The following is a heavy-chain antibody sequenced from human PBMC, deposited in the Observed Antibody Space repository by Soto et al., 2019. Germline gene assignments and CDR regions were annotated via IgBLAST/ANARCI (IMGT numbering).Heavy chain of an antibody. CDR3: ARGIVVVPAAINYGMDV. CDR1: GGTFSSYA. Sequence: SVKVSCKASGGTFSSYAISWVRQAPGQGLEWMGGIIPIFGTANYAQKFQGRVTITADESTSTAYMELSSLRSEDTAVYYCARGIVVVPAAINYGMDVWGQGTTVTVSS. D-gene: IGHD2-2*01. J-gene: IGHJ6*02. V-gene: IGHV1-69*13. CDR2: IIPIFGTA.